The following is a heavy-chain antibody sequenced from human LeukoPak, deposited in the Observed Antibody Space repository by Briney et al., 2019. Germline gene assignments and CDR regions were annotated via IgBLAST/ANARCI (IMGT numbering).Heavy chain of an antibody. CDR1: GGSVSSGSYY. D-gene: IGHD6-19*01. CDR2: IYYSGST. Sequence: SETLSLTCTVSGGSVSSGSYYWSWIRQPPGKGLEWIGYIYYSGSTNYNPSLKSRVTISVDTSKNQFSLKLSSVTAADTAVYCCARGPRGWHFDYWGQGTLVTVSS. CDR3: ARGPRGWHFDY. J-gene: IGHJ4*02. V-gene: IGHV4-61*01.